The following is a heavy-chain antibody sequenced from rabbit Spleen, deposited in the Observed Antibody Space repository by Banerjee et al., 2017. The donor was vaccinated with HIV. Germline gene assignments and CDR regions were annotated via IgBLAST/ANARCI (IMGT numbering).Heavy chain of an antibody. CDR3: VRDTGSSFSIYGMDL. CDR1: GFTLSTSDY. Sequence: TMEESGGDLGKLGACLTLTCTASGFTLSTSDYICWVRKAPGKGLEWISCIAGSSSGFTYSATWAKGRFTCSKTSSTTVTLQMTSLTAADTATYFCVRDTGSSFSIYGMDLRGQGTLVTVS. V-gene: IGHV1S40*01. D-gene: IGHD8-1*01. J-gene: IGHJ6*01. CDR2: IAGSSSGFT.